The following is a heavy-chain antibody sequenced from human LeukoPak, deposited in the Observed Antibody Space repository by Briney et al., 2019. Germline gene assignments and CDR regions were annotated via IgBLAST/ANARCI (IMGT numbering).Heavy chain of an antibody. D-gene: IGHD3-9*01. V-gene: IGHV4-39*07. Sequence: PSETLSLTCTVSGGSISSGDYYWSWIRQPPGKGLEWIGSIYYSGSTYYNPSLKSRVTISVDTSKNQFSLKLSSVTAADTAVYYCARATKAEYFDWLLGYYFDYWGQGTLVTVSS. CDR3: ARATKAEYFDWLLGYYFDY. J-gene: IGHJ4*02. CDR1: GGSISSGDYY. CDR2: IYYSGST.